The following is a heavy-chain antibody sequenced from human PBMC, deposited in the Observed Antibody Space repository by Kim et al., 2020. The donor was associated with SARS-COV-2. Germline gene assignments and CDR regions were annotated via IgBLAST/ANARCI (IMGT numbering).Heavy chain of an antibody. CDR3: AKAYYDSSGYLTFDY. Sequence: GGSLRLSCAASGFTFSSYAMSWVRQAPGKGLEWVSAISGSGGSTYYADSVKGRFTISRDNSKNTLYLQMNSLRAEDTAVYYCAKAYYDSSGYLTFDYWGQGTLVTVSS. CDR1: GFTFSSYA. D-gene: IGHD3-22*01. CDR2: ISGSGGST. J-gene: IGHJ4*02. V-gene: IGHV3-23*01.